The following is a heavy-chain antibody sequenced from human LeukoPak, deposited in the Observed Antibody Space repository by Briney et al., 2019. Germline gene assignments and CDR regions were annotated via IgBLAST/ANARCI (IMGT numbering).Heavy chain of an antibody. V-gene: IGHV4-59*01. D-gene: IGHD3-10*01. J-gene: IGHJ4*02. Sequence: SETLSLTCTVSGGSISSYYWSWIRQPPGKGLEWIGYIYYSGSTNYNPSLKSRVTISVDTSKNQFSLKLSSVTAADTAVYYCATVAVIRGDTYFDYWGQGTLVTVSS. CDR3: ATVAVIRGDTYFDY. CDR1: GGSISSYY. CDR2: IYYSGST.